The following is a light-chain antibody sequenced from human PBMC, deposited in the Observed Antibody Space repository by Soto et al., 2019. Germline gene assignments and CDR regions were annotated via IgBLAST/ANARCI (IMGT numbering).Light chain of an antibody. V-gene: IGLV5-37*01. CDR2: YYSDSDK. CDR1: SDINVGSYN. Sequence: QLVLTQPPSSSASPGESARLTCTLPSDINVGSYNIYWYQQKPGSPPRYLLYYYSDSDKGQGSGVPSRFSGSKDASANTGFLLIPGLQSEDEADYYCMIWPSNAPGVFGTGTKLTVL. J-gene: IGLJ1*01. CDR3: MIWPSNAPGV.